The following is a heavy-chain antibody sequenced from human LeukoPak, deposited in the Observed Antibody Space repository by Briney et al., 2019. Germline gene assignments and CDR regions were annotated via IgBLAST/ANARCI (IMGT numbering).Heavy chain of an antibody. CDR3: ASVDTSGWFGRYYFDF. Sequence: SETLSLTCTVSGGSISSSYWSWIRQPPGKGLEWIGYIYYSGSPNYNPSLKSRVTISVDTSKNHFSLNLSSVTAADTAVYYCASVDTSGWFGRYYFDFWGQGTLVTVSS. CDR2: IYYSGSP. J-gene: IGHJ4*02. V-gene: IGHV4-59*08. D-gene: IGHD6-19*01. CDR1: GGSISSSY.